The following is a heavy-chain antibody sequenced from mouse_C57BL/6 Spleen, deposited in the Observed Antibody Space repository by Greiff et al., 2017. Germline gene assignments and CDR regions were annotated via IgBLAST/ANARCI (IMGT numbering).Heavy chain of an antibody. CDR2: INPNNGGT. J-gene: IGHJ3*01. V-gene: IGHV1-26*01. CDR1: GYTFTDYY. D-gene: IGHD2-4*01. CDR3: ARDYDYDGFAY. Sequence: VQLQQSGPELVKPGASVKISCKASGYTFTDYYMNWVKQSHGKSLEWIGDINPNNGGTSYNQKFKGKATLTVDKSSSTAYMELRSLTSEDSAVYYCARDYDYDGFAYWGQGTLVTVSA.